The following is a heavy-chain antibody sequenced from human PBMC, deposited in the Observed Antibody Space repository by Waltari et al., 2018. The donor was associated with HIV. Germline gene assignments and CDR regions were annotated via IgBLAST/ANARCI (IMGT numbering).Heavy chain of an antibody. D-gene: IGHD4-17*01. V-gene: IGHV3-21*01. Sequence: EVQLVESGGGLVKPGGSLRLSCAASAFAFSSHSMNWVRQAPGKGLEWVSSISSSSNYIYYADSVKGRFTISRDNAKNSLYLQMNSLRAEDTAVYYCAREKTTVTYAFDIWGQGTMVTVSS. J-gene: IGHJ3*02. CDR1: AFAFSSHS. CDR2: ISSSSNYI. CDR3: AREKTTVTYAFDI.